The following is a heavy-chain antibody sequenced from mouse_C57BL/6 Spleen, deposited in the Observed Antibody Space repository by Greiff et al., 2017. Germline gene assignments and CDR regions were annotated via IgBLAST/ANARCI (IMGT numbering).Heavy chain of an antibody. D-gene: IGHD4-1*01. J-gene: IGHJ2*01. CDR3: ARPGTGTFDY. V-gene: IGHV5-17*01. CDR1: GFTFSDYG. CDR2: ISSGSSTI. Sequence: DVKLVESGGGLVKPGGSLKLSCAASGFTFSDYGMHWVRQAPEKGLEWVAYISSGSSTIYYADTVKGRFTISRDNAKNTLFLQMTSLRSEDTAMYYCARPGTGTFDYWGQGTTLTVSS.